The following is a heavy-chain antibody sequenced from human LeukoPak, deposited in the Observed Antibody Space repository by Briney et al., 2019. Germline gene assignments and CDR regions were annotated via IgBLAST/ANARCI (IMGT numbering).Heavy chain of an antibody. D-gene: IGHD3-3*01. V-gene: IGHV4-39*01. CDR1: GGSISSSSYY. J-gene: IGHJ4*02. CDR3: ARLRLSGPIFDY. CDR2: IYYSGST. Sequence: SETLSLTCTVSGGSISSSSYYWGWIRQPPGKGLEWIGSIYYSGSTYYNPSLKSRVTISVDTSKNQFSPKLSSLTAADTAVYYCARLRLSGPIFDYWGQGTLVTVSS.